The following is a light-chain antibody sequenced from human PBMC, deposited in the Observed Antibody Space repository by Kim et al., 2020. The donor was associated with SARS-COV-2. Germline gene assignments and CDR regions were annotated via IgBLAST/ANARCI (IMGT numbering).Light chain of an antibody. CDR2: KAS. CDR1: QSISSW. J-gene: IGKJ1*01. CDR3: QQYNSYSWT. V-gene: IGKV1-5*03. Sequence: DIQMTKSPSTLSASVGDRVTITCRASQSISSWLAWYQQKPGKAPKLLIYKASSLESGVPSRFSGSGSGTEFTLTISSLQPDDFATYYFQQYNSYSWTFGQGTKVDIK.